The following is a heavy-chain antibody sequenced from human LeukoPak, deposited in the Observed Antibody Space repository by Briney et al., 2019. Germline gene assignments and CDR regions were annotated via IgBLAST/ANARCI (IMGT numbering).Heavy chain of an antibody. CDR3: VRAGDDILTGNNWYFDL. J-gene: IGHJ2*01. V-gene: IGHV3-20*01. D-gene: IGHD3-9*01. Sequence: PGGSLRLSCAASGFTFDDYGMSWVRQAPGKGLEWGSGINWNGGSTGYADSVKGRFTISRDNAKNSLYLQMNSLRAEDTALYHCVRAGDDILTGNNWYFDLWGRGTLVTVSS. CDR1: GFTFDDYG. CDR2: INWNGGST.